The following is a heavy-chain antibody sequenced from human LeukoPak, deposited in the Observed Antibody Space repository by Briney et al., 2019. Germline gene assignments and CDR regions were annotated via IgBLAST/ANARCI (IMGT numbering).Heavy chain of an antibody. V-gene: IGHV3-30*18. CDR2: ISYDGSNK. CDR3: AKAEDGSGALGFDP. D-gene: IGHD3-10*01. CDR1: GFTFSSYG. J-gene: IGHJ5*02. Sequence: PGRSLRLSCAASGFTFSSYGMHWVRQAPGKGLEWVAVISYDGSNKYYTDSVKGRFTISRDNSKNTLYLQMNSLRAEDTAVYYRAKAEDGSGALGFDPWGQGTLVTVSS.